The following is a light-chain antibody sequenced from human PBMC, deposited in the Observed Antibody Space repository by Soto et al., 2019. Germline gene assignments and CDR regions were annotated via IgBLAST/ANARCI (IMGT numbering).Light chain of an antibody. CDR1: QSVSSSY. V-gene: IGKV3-20*01. J-gene: IGKJ1*01. CDR2: GAS. CDR3: QQYGSSSWT. Sequence: EIVLTQSPGTLSLSPGERATLSCRASQSVSSSYLAWYQQKLGQVPRLLIYGASSRATGIPDRFSGSGFGTDFTLTISRLEPEDFAVYYCQQYGSSSWTFGQGTKVDIK.